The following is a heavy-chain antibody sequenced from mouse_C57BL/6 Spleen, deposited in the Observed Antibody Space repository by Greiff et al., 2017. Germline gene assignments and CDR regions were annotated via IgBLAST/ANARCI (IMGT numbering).Heavy chain of an antibody. D-gene: IGHD1-1*01. Sequence: QVQLQQSGAELARPGASVKMSCKASGYTFTSYTMHWVKQRPGQGLEWIGYINPSSGYTKYNQKLKDKATLTADKSSSTAYMQLSSLTSEDSAVYYCASPLIATVEGCWYFDVWGTGTTVTVSS. CDR2: INPSSGYT. CDR3: ASPLIATVEGCWYFDV. V-gene: IGHV1-4*01. J-gene: IGHJ1*03. CDR1: GYTFTSYT.